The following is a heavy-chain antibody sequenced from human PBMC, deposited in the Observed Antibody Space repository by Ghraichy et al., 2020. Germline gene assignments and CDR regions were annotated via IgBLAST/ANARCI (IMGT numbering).Heavy chain of an antibody. CDR1: GGSISSSSYY. V-gene: IGHV4-39*07. CDR2: IYYSGST. CDR3: ARDSPEDYDSSGYYSD. D-gene: IGHD3-22*01. Sequence: SETLSLTCTVSGGSISSSSYYWGWIRQPPGKGLEWIGSIYYSGSTYYNPSLKSRVTISVDTSKNQFSLKLSSVTAADTAVYYCARDSPEDYDSSGYYSDWGQGTLVTVSS. J-gene: IGHJ4*02.